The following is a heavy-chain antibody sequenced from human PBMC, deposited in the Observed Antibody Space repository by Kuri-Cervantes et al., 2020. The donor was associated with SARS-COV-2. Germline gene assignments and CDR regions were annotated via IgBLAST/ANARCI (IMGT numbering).Heavy chain of an antibody. V-gene: IGHV4-59*11. J-gene: IGHJ5*01. CDR2: NNYGGNT. CDR3: AGGGGFFEPSLDS. D-gene: IGHD4-23*01. Sequence: SETLSLTCTVSGDSITDHYWSWIRQPPGKGLEWIGNNNYGGNTNYNPSLKSRVTMSTDTSKNQFSLRVKSVSAADTAVYYCAGGGGFFEPSLDSWGHGTRVTVSS. CDR1: GDSITDHY.